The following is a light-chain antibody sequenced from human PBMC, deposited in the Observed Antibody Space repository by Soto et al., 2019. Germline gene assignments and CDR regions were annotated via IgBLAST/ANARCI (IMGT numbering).Light chain of an antibody. CDR3: SAYAGRYTFV. CDR2: GVS. Sequence: QSVLTQPPSASGSPGQSVTISCTGTSSDIGAYNYISWYQQHPGKAPKFMIYGVSKRPSGVPDRFSGSKSGNTASLTVSGLQAEDEADYYCSAYAGRYTFVFGTGTKVTVL. CDR1: SSDIGAYNY. J-gene: IGLJ1*01. V-gene: IGLV2-8*01.